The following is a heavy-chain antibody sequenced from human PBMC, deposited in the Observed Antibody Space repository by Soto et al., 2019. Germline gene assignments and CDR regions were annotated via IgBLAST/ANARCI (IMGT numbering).Heavy chain of an antibody. Sequence: EVHLLESGGGLVQPGGSLRLSCAGSGFPFSSYAMSWVRPAPEKGLEWVSALRDSGVSPYYADSVKGRFTISRDNSKNTLYLQMDSLRVEDTALYYCAKMTSDSYGRNYGMDVWGQGTTVTVSS. D-gene: IGHD5-18*01. J-gene: IGHJ6*02. CDR1: GFPFSSYA. CDR2: LRDSGVSP. CDR3: AKMTSDSYGRNYGMDV. V-gene: IGHV3-23*01.